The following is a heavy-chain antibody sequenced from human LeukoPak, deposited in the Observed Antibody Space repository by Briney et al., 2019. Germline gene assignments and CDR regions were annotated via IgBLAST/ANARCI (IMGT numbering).Heavy chain of an antibody. D-gene: IGHD4-11*01. CDR3: ARGESRHDYSNYGTLDY. CDR2: INPNSGGT. V-gene: IGHV1-2*02. Sequence: GASVKVSCKASGYTFTGYYMHWVRQAPGQGLEWMGWINPNSGGTNYAQKFQGRVTMTRDTSISTAYMELSRLRSDDTAVYYCARGESRHDYSNYGTLDYWGQGTLVTVSP. J-gene: IGHJ4*02. CDR1: GYTFTGYY.